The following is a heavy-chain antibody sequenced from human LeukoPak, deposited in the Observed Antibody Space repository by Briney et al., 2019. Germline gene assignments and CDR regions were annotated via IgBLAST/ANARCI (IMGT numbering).Heavy chain of an antibody. D-gene: IGHD3-9*01. CDR1: GYTFTGYY. V-gene: IGHV1-2*02. Sequence: ASVKVSCKASGYTFTGYYMHWVRQAPGQGLEWMGWINPNSGGTNYAQKFQGRVTMTRDTSISTAHMELSRLRSDDTAVYYCARVVPTVILTGYYNRGFWFDPWGQGTLVTVSS. CDR2: INPNSGGT. CDR3: ARVVPTVILTGYYNRGFWFDP. J-gene: IGHJ5*02.